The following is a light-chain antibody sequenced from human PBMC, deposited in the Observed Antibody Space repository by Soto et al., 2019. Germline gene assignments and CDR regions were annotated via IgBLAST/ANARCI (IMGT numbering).Light chain of an antibody. CDR1: SSDVGAYNY. V-gene: IGLV2-11*01. CDR3: CSYAGSYTHV. CDR2: DVS. Sequence: QSALTQPASVSGSPGQSITISCTGTSSDVGAYNYVYWYQQHPGKAPKLIIYDVSERPSGVANRFSGSKSGNTGNTATSGISGLQAEDEADYYCCSYAGSYTHVFGSGTKLTVL. J-gene: IGLJ1*01.